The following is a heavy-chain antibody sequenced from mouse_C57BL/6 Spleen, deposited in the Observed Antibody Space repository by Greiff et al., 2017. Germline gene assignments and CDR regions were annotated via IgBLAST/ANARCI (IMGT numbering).Heavy chain of an antibody. CDR1: GYTFTSYW. J-gene: IGHJ1*03. CDR2: IDPSDSYT. CDR3: ARVVAPPFDG. D-gene: IGHD1-1*01. Sequence: QVQLQQPGAELVMPGASVKLSCKASGYTFTSYWMHWVKQRPGQGLEWIGEIDPSDSYTNYNQKFKGKSTLTVDKSSSTAYMQLSSLTSEDSAVYYCARVVAPPFDGWGTGTTVTVSS. V-gene: IGHV1-69*01.